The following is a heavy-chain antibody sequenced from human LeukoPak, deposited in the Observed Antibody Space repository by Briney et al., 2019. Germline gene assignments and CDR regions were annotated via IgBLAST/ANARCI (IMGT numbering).Heavy chain of an antibody. CDR3: AITHYDILTGYHKYMDV. CDR2: IYHSGST. J-gene: IGHJ6*03. Sequence: SGTLSLTCAVSGDSISSSNWWSWVRQPPGKGLEWIGEIYHSGSTNYNPSLKSRVTISVDTSKNHLSLKLTSVTAADTAVYYCAITHYDILTGYHKYMDVWGKGTTVTISS. CDR1: GDSISSSNW. V-gene: IGHV4-4*02. D-gene: IGHD3-9*01.